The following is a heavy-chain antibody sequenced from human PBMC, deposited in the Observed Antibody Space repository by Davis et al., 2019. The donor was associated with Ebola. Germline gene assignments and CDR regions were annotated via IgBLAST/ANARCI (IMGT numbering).Heavy chain of an antibody. J-gene: IGHJ3*01. V-gene: IGHV3-9*01. CDR3: AKDNRNIWSEV. D-gene: IGHD2-8*02. CDR1: GFTFDDYA. Sequence: SLKISCAASGFTFDDYAMHWVRQAPGKGLEWVSGINWNGGSIGYADSVKGRFTISRDNSKNTLYLQMNGLRVEDTAIYYCAKDNRNIWSEVWGQGTMVTVSS. CDR2: INWNGGSI.